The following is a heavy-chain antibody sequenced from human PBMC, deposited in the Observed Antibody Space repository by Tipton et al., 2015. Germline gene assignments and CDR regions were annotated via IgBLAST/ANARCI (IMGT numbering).Heavy chain of an antibody. CDR1: GDSISNYY. Sequence: TLSLTCTVSGDSISNYYWSWIRQPAGKGLEWIGRIYTSGSTKYNPSPKSRVTMSVDTSKNQFSLRLSSVTAADTAVYYCARDRPGANYFDYWGQGTLVTVSS. CDR3: ARDRPGANYFDY. CDR2: IYTSGST. D-gene: IGHD7-27*01. V-gene: IGHV4-4*07. J-gene: IGHJ4*02.